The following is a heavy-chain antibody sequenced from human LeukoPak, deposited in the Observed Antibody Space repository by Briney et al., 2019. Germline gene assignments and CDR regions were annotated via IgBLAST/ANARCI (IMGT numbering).Heavy chain of an antibody. V-gene: IGHV1-2*02. CDR2: INPNSGGT. J-gene: IGHJ6*03. CDR1: GHTFTGYY. D-gene: IGHD6-19*01. Sequence: GASVKVSCKASGHTFTGYYMHWVRQAPGQGLEWMGWINPNSGGTNYAQKFQGRVTMTRDTSISTAYMELSSLRSEDTAVYYCARVSVAENYYYYYMDVWGKGTTVTISS. CDR3: ARVSVAENYYYYYMDV.